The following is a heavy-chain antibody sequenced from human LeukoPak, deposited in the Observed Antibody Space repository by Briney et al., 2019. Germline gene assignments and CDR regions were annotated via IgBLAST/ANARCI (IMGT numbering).Heavy chain of an antibody. D-gene: IGHD6-6*01. V-gene: IGHV3-23*01. J-gene: IGHJ4*02. CDR3: AKKYAIIATRQYFDY. CDR1: GFTFSTYA. Sequence: GGSLRLSCAASGFTFSTYAMSWVRQAPGKGLEWVSAISGGGGNTYYADSVKGGFTISRDNSKNTLYLQMNSLRAEDTAVYYCAKKYAIIATRQYFDYWGQGTLVTVSS. CDR2: ISGGGGNT.